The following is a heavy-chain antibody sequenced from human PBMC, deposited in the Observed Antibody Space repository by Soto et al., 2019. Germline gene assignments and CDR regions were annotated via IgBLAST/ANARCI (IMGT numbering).Heavy chain of an antibody. V-gene: IGHV3-23*01. J-gene: IGHJ5*02. Sequence: VRLLESGGGLVEPGGSLRLSCTGSGFSFETYGMTWVRQAPGKGLEWVSGISGSGDNIYYADSVKGRFTISRDNARKTVYLQLVSLRAEDTATYYCAKDPYVGWYCSGGTCPITSWGQGTLVIVSS. CDR2: ISGSGDNI. D-gene: IGHD2-15*01. CDR1: GFSFETYG. CDR3: AKDPYVGWYCSGGTCPITS.